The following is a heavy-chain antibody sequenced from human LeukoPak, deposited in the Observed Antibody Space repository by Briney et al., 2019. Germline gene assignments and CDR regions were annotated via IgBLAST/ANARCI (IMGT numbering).Heavy chain of an antibody. CDR3: AKGPKENWYFDL. V-gene: IGHV3-9*03. CDR2: MNWISDFK. J-gene: IGHJ2*01. CDR1: GFNFDDSA. Sequence: PGRSLRLSCAASGFNFDDSAIPSVRHAPGKGLEWVSAMNWISDFKAYADSVKGRFTISRDNDKNSVHLQMNSLRPEDMSVYYCAKGPKENWYFDLWGRGTLVTVSS.